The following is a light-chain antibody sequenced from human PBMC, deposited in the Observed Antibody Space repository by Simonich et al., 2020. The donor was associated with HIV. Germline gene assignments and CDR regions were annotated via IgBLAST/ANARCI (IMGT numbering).Light chain of an antibody. V-gene: IGKV1-5*03. CDR1: QSISSW. Sequence: DIQMTQSPSTLSAPVGDRVTITCRASQSISSWLAWYQQKPGKAPKILIYKASSLESGVPSRFSGSGSGTDYTLTISSLQPEDFATYYCQQYYSNLVTFGGGTKVEI. J-gene: IGKJ4*01. CDR3: QQYYSNLVT. CDR2: KAS.